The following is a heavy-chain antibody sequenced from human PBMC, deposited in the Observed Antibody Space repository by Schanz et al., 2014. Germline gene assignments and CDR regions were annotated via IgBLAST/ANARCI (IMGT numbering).Heavy chain of an antibody. CDR2: ISAYNGNT. J-gene: IGHJ5*02. V-gene: IGHV1-18*01. CDR1: GYIFINSG. D-gene: IGHD3-9*01. CDR3: AKAEYDILTDSYSRLDP. Sequence: QIQLVQSGPEVKKPGATVKVSCKASGYIFINSGISWVRQAPGQGLEWMGWISAYNGNTKYPQKLQGRVTMTTDTSTSTAYMELRSLRSDDTAVYYCAKAEYDILTDSYSRLDPWGQGTLVTGSS.